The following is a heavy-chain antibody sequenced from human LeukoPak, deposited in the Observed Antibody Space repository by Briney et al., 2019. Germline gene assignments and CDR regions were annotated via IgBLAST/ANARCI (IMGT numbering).Heavy chain of an antibody. Sequence: GESLKISCKTSGFTFTTHWIAWVRQMPGKGLECMGIIYPGDSDTRYSPSFQGQVTISADKSVSTAYLQWSSLKASDTAMYYCARHAIVGATKSYFDYWGQGTLVTVSS. V-gene: IGHV5-51*01. D-gene: IGHD1-26*01. CDR1: GFTFTTHW. J-gene: IGHJ4*02. CDR2: IYPGDSDT. CDR3: ARHAIVGATKSYFDY.